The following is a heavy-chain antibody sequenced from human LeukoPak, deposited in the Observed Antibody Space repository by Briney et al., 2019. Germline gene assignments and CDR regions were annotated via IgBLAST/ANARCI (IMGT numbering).Heavy chain of an antibody. V-gene: IGHV4-59*01. D-gene: IGHD7-27*01. CDR1: GGSISSYY. Sequence: SETLSLTCSVSGGSISSYYWSWIRQPPGRGLEWIGYIYYSGRTSYNPSLKSRVTISVDTSKNQFSLRLSSVTAADTAVYYCARSNWGTYYYYMDVWGKGTTVTVSS. CDR3: ARSNWGTYYYYMDV. CDR2: IYYSGRT. J-gene: IGHJ6*03.